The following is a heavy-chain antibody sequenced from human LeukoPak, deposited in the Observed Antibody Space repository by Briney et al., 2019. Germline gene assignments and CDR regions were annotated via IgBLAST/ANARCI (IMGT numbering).Heavy chain of an antibody. CDR2: ISSSSSYI. D-gene: IGHD3-3*01. Sequence: GGSLRLSCAASGFTFSSYSMNWVRQAPGKGLEWVSSISSSSSYIYYADSVKGRFTISRDNAENSLYLQMNSLRAEDTAVYYCARAPFSYDFWSGYYGGYYYYGMDVWGQGTTVTVSS. J-gene: IGHJ6*02. V-gene: IGHV3-21*01. CDR3: ARAPFSYDFWSGYYGGYYYYGMDV. CDR1: GFTFSSYS.